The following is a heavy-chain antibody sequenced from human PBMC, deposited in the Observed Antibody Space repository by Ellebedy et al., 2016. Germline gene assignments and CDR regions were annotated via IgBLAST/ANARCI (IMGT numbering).Heavy chain of an antibody. D-gene: IGHD6-19*01. J-gene: IGHJ6*02. CDR1: GFTFNSFA. Sequence: GESLKISCAASGFTFNSFAMNWVRQAPGKGLGWVSSISSTGTYIYYADSVKGRFTISRDNSKKSLFLQMNSLTTEDTAVYYCASRALAVAGTDPPRDYYYAMDVWGQGTTVTVSS. V-gene: IGHV3-21*01. CDR2: ISSTGTYI. CDR3: ASRALAVAGTDPPRDYYYAMDV.